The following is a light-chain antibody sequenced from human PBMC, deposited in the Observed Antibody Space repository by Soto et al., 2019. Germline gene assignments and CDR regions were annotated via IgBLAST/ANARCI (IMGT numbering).Light chain of an antibody. Sequence: DIVLMQSPCTLSLSPGGRATLSCRASQSASSSYVASYQQTPGQAPRLLISGASSRATGIPDRFSGSGSGTDFTLTIHRLEPEVFAAYYCQQYGASPRTFGQGTKVNI. CDR2: GAS. J-gene: IGKJ1*01. V-gene: IGKV3-20*01. CDR3: QQYGASPRT. CDR1: QSASSSY.